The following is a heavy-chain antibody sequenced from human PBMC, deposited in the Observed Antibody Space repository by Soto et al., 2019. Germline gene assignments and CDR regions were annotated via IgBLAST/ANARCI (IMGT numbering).Heavy chain of an antibody. V-gene: IGHV3-33*01. Sequence: QVQLVESGGGVVQPGRSLRLSCAASGFTFSSYGMHWVRQAPGKGLEWVAVIWYDGSNKYYADSVKGRFTISRDNSKNMLYLQMNSLRAEDTAVYYCARVRFGELLNYGMDVWGQGTTVTVSS. CDR1: GFTFSSYG. CDR2: IWYDGSNK. J-gene: IGHJ6*02. D-gene: IGHD3-10*01. CDR3: ARVRFGELLNYGMDV.